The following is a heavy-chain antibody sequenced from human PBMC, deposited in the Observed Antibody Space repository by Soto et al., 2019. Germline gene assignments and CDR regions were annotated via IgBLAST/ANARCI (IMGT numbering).Heavy chain of an antibody. V-gene: IGHV1-69*06. CDR3: AGRCDGTNCLAHFDY. CDR2: IIPIFGTP. D-gene: IGHD2-2*01. CDR1: GGTFNNYV. Sequence: SVKVSCKASGGTFNNYVINWVRQAPGRGLEWMAGIIPIFGTPNYAQKFQGRVTVTADKSTSTAYMELNSLRSEDTAVYYCAGRCDGTNCLAHFDYWGQGTLVTV. J-gene: IGHJ4*02.